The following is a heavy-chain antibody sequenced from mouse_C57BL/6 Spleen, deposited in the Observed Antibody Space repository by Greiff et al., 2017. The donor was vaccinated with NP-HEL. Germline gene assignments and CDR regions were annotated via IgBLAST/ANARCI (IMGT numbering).Heavy chain of an antibody. CDR2: ISYDGSN. Sequence: ESGPGLVKPSQSLSLTCSVTGYSITSGYYWNWIRQFPGNKLEWMGYISYDGSNNYNPSLKNRISITRDTSKNQLFLKLNSVTTEDTATYYCARDRDYWGQGTTLTVSS. J-gene: IGHJ2*01. CDR1: GYSITSGYY. CDR3: ARDRDY. V-gene: IGHV3-6*01.